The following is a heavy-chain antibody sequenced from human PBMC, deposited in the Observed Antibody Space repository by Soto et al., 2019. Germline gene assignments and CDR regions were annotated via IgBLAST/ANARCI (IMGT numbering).Heavy chain of an antibody. J-gene: IGHJ3*02. CDR3: ARGRSGIVATFRDAFDI. Sequence: SVKVSCKASGGTFSSYAISWVLQAPGQGLEWMGGIIPIFGTANYAQKFQGRVTITADESTSTAYMELSSLRSEDTAVYYCARGRSGIVATFRDAFDIWGQGTMVTVSS. CDR2: IIPIFGTA. CDR1: GGTFSSYA. D-gene: IGHD3-22*01. V-gene: IGHV1-69*13.